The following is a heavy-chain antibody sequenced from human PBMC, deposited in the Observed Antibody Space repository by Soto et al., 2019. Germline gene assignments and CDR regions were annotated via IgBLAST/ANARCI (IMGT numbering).Heavy chain of an antibody. CDR3: ARVIAAAERPNQFDP. J-gene: IGHJ5*02. V-gene: IGHV3-7*01. CDR2: IKQDGSEK. Sequence: GGSLRLSCAASGFTFSSYWMSWVRQAPGKGLEWVANIKQDGSEKYYVDSVKGRFTISRDNAKNSLYLQMNSLRAEDTAVYYCARVIAAAERPNQFDPWGQGTLVTVSS. D-gene: IGHD6-13*01. CDR1: GFTFSSYW.